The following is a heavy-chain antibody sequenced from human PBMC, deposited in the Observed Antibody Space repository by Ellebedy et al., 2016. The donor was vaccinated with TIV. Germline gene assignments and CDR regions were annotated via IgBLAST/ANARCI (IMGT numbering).Heavy chain of an antibody. CDR2: IYYSGST. V-gene: IGHV4-59*01. CDR3: AKERQSRWVGPTYFDY. J-gene: IGHJ4*02. CDR1: GGSISSYY. Sequence: MPSETLSLTCTVSGGSISSYYWSWIRQPPGKGLEWIGYIYYSGSTNYNPSLKSRVTISVETSTNQLSLKLSPVTAADTAVYDCAKERQSRWVGPTYFDYWGPGTLVTVSS. D-gene: IGHD1-26*01.